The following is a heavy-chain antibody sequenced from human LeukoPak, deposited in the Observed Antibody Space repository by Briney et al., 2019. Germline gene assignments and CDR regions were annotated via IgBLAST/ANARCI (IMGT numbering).Heavy chain of an antibody. V-gene: IGHV3-33*01. CDR1: GFTFSSYG. CDR3: ARDSTMVRGVIGPFDY. J-gene: IGHJ4*02. Sequence: GSLRLSCAASGFTFSSYGMHWVRQAPGKGLEWVAVIWYDGSNKYYADSVKGRFTISRDNSKNTLYLQMNSLRAEDTAVYYCARDSTMVRGVIGPFDYWGQGTLVTVSS. D-gene: IGHD3-10*01. CDR2: IWYDGSNK.